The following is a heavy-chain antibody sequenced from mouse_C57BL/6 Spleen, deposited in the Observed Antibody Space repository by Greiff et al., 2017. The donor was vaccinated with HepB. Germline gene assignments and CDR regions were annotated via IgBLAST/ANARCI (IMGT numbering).Heavy chain of an antibody. J-gene: IGHJ4*01. CDR1: GYAFSSYW. CDR2: IYPGDGDT. V-gene: IGHV1-80*01. D-gene: IGHD1-1*01. CDR3: ARSVYGSSYGAMDY. Sequence: VQLQQSGAELVKPGASVKISCKASGYAFSSYWMNWVKQRPGKGLEWIGKIYPGDGDTNYNGKFKGKATLTADKSSSTAYMQLSSLTSEDSAVYFCARSVYGSSYGAMDYWGQGTSVTVSS.